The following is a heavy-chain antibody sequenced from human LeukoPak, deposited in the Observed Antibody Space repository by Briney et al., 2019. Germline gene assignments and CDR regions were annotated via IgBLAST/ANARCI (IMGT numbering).Heavy chain of an antibody. CDR2: ISYDGSNK. D-gene: IGHD3-22*01. CDR3: ARPGRRYDSSGYYAFDI. Sequence: GGSLRLSCAASGFTFSSYAMHWVRQAPGKGLEWVAVISYDGSNKYYADSVKGRFTISRDNSKNTLYLQMNSLRAEDTAVYYCARPGRRYDSSGYYAFDIWGQGTMVTVSS. V-gene: IGHV3-30-3*01. CDR1: GFTFSSYA. J-gene: IGHJ3*02.